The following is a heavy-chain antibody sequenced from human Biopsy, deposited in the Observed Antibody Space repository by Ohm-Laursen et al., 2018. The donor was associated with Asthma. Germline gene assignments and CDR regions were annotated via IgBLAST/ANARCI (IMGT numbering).Heavy chain of an antibody. J-gene: IGHJ4*02. D-gene: IGHD5-18*01. CDR3: ASDFPKDYVRYSFQF. CDR2: HDLEEGGT. Sequence: SVSASRKISGYTLTVLSTQCVRQAPGEGLEWLGGHDLEEGGTVNARRFQGRVTMTEDTSTDTAYMELSRLSSDDTAVYYCASDFPKDYVRYSFQFWGQGTLVTVSS. V-gene: IGHV1-24*01. CDR1: GYTLTVLS.